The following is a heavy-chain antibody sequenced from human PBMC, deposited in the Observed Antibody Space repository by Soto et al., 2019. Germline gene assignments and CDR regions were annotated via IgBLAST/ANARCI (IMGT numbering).Heavy chain of an antibody. Sequence: SETLSLTCAVYGGSFSGYYWSWVRQPPGKGLEWIGEINHSGSTNYNPSLKSRVTISVDTSKNQFSLKLGSVTAADTAVYYCARAAPLYCSGGSCYSGRDYSSRGTFVTVSA. J-gene: IGHJ4*02. CDR1: GGSFSGYY. D-gene: IGHD2-15*01. V-gene: IGHV4-34*01. CDR3: ARAAPLYCSGGSCYSGRDY. CDR2: INHSGST.